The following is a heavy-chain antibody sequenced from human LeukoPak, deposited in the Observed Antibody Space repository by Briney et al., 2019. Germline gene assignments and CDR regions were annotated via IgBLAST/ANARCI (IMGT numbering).Heavy chain of an antibody. CDR1: GYTFTGYY. J-gene: IGHJ4*02. V-gene: IGHV1-2*02. CDR2: INPNSGGT. D-gene: IGHD2-2*01. CDR3: ARAVVPAAMMSFDY. Sequence: ASVKVSCKASGYTFTGYYMHWVRQAPGQGLEWMGWINPNSGGTNYAQKFQGRVTTTRDTSISTAYMELSRLKSDDTAVYYCARAVVPAAMMSFDYWGQGTLVTVSS.